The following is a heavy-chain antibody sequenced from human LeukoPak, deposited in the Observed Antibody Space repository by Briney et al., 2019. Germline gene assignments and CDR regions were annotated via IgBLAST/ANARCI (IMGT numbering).Heavy chain of an antibody. D-gene: IGHD3-22*01. CDR1: GYTLTELS. J-gene: IGHJ4*02. V-gene: IGHV1-18*01. CDR2: ISAYNGNT. Sequence: ASVKVSCKVSGYTLTELSMHWVRQAPGQGLEWMGWISAYNGNTNYAQKLQGRVTMTTDTSTSTAYMELRSLRSDDTAVYYCARTYYDSSGYYYFDYWGQGTLVTVSS. CDR3: ARTYYDSSGYYYFDY.